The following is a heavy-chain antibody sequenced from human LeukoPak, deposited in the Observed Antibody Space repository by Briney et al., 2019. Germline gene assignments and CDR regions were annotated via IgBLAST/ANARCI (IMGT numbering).Heavy chain of an antibody. CDR2: IRTKSDGGTS. CDR3: TTVAHDYGDLTLDY. Sequence: PGGSLRLSCAASGFTFSNAWMSWVRQAPGKGLEWVGHIRTKSDGGTSEYAAPVKGTFTISRDDSKNTLYLQMSSLKAEDTAVYYCTTVAHDYGDLTLDYWGQGTLVTVSS. D-gene: IGHD4-17*01. J-gene: IGHJ4*02. CDR1: GFTFSNAW. V-gene: IGHV3-15*01.